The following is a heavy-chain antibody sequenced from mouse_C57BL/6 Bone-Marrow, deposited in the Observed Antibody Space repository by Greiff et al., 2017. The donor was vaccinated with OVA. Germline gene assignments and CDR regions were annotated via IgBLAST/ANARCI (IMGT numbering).Heavy chain of an antibody. Sequence: QVQLQQSGAELVRPGTSVKMSCKASGYTFTNYWIGWAKQRPGHGLEWIGDIYPGGGYTNYNEKFKGKATLTADKSSSTAYMQFSSLTSEDSAIYYGARSGYYGSSYEFAYWGQGTLVTVSA. CDR3: ARSGYYGSSYEFAY. CDR2: IYPGGGYT. J-gene: IGHJ3*01. D-gene: IGHD1-1*01. CDR1: GYTFTNYW. V-gene: IGHV1-63*01.